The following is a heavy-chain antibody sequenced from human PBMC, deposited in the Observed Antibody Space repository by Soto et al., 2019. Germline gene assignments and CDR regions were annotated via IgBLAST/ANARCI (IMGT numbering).Heavy chain of an antibody. D-gene: IGHD3-22*01. CDR3: AKDYYDSTAYYWSSVGAFDS. Sequence: GGSLRLSCAASGFTFSSYAMRCVRQAPGKGLEWFSAISGSGGSTYYADSVKGRFTICRDNSKNTLYLQMNSLSAEDAAVYYCAKDYYDSTAYYWSSVGAFDSWGQGTMGT. CDR1: GFTFSSYA. V-gene: IGHV3-23*01. J-gene: IGHJ3*02. CDR2: ISGSGGST.